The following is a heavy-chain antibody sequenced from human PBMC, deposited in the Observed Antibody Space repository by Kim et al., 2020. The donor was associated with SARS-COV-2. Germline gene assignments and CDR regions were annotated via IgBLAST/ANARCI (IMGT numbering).Heavy chain of an antibody. CDR3: ARAGLSSGYYRLFRRFDY. J-gene: IGHJ4*02. Sequence: SENLSLTCAVYGGSFSGYYWSWIRQPPGKGLEWIGEINHSGSTNYNPSLKSRVTISVDTSKNQFSLKLSSVTAADTAVYYCARAGLSSGYYRLFRRFDYWGPGTLVTVSS. V-gene: IGHV4-34*01. CDR1: GGSFSGYY. D-gene: IGHD3-22*01. CDR2: INHSGST.